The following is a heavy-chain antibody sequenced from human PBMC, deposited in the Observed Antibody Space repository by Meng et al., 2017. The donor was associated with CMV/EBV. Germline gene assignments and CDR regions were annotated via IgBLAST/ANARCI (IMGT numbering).Heavy chain of an antibody. CDR2: ISYDGSNK. CDR1: GFTFSSYA. D-gene: IGHD2-21*01. Sequence: GESLKISCAASGFTFSSYAMHWVRQAPGKGLEWVAVISYDGSNKYYADSVKGRFTISRDNSKNTLCLQMNSLRAEDTAVYYCARNIERYCGGDCPPTYYYYGMDVWGQGTTVTVSS. J-gene: IGHJ6*02. CDR3: ARNIERYCGGDCPPTYYYYGMDV. V-gene: IGHV3-30*04.